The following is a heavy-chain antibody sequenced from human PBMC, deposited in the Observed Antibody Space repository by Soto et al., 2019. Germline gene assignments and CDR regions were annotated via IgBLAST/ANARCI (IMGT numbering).Heavy chain of an antibody. CDR3: ARDGSGSYSNWFDP. D-gene: IGHD1-26*01. CDR2: ICYSGST. CDR1: GGSISSGGYY. Sequence: PSETLSLTCTVSGGSISSGGYYWSWIRQHPGKGLEWIGYICYSGSTYYNPSLKSRVTISVDTSKNQFSLKLSSVTAADTAVYYCARDGSGSYSNWFDPWGQGTLVTVSS. V-gene: IGHV4-31*03. J-gene: IGHJ5*02.